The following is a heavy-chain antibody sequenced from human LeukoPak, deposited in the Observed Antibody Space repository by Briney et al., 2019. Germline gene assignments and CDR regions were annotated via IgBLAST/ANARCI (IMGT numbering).Heavy chain of an antibody. D-gene: IGHD6-6*01. V-gene: IGHV1-2*02. Sequence: GASVKVSCKASGYTFSDYYMHWVRQAPGQGLEWMGWFNPNSCGTKYAQKFQGRVNMTRDTSISTAYKELSRLTSDDTAVYYCARVRTSDAFDIWGQGTMVTVSS. CDR3: ARVRTSDAFDI. CDR1: GYTFSDYY. J-gene: IGHJ3*02. CDR2: FNPNSCGT.